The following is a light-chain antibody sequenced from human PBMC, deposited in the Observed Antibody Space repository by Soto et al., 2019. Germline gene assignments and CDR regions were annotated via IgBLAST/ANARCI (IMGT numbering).Light chain of an antibody. V-gene: IGLV1-51*02. CDR2: ENN. CDR3: GTWDSSLSAHWV. CDR1: TSNIGNNY. J-gene: IGLJ3*02. Sequence: QSVLTQPPSVSAAPGQTVTISCSGRTSNIGNNYVSWYQQLPGTAPKLLIYENNKRPSGIPDRFSGSKSGTSATLGITGLQTGDEADYYCGTWDSSLSAHWVFGGGTKLTVL.